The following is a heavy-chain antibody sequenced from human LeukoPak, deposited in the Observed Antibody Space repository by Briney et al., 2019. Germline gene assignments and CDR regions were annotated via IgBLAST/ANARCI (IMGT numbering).Heavy chain of an antibody. CDR1: GVSISYYY. J-gene: IGHJ4*02. V-gene: IGHV4-4*07. CDR2: IYTSGST. CDR3: ARDLEIWSGYYFDY. D-gene: IGHD3-3*01. Sequence: PSETLSLTCTVSGVSISYYYWSWIRQPAGKGLEWIGRIYTSGSTNYNPSLRSRVTMSVDTSKNQFSLKLSSVTAADTAVYYCARDLEIWSGYYFDYWGQGTLVTVSS.